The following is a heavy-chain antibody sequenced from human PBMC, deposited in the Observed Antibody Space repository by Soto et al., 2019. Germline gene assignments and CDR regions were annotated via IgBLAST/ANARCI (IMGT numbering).Heavy chain of an antibody. D-gene: IGHD6-6*01. J-gene: IGHJ5*02. CDR2: INPNSGGT. CDR1: GYTFTGYY. Sequence: VASVKVSCKASGYTFTGYYMHWVRQAPGQGLEWMGWINPNSGGTNYAQKFQGWVTMTRDTSISTAYMELSRLRSDDTAVYYCARANSSIAARVNWFDPWGQGTLVTVSS. V-gene: IGHV1-2*04. CDR3: ARANSSIAARVNWFDP.